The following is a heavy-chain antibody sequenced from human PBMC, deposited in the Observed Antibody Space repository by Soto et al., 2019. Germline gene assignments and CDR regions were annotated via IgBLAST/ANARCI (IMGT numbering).Heavy chain of an antibody. D-gene: IGHD2-15*01. CDR2: IIHILGIA. V-gene: IGHV1-69*02. Sequence: QVQLVQSGAEVKKPGSSVKVSCKASGGTFSSYTISWVRQAPGQGLEWMGRIIHILGIANYAQKFQGRVTITADKSTSTAYMELSSLRSEDTAVYYCARGSLANSWYSPDYWGQGTLVTVSS. CDR3: ARGSLANSWYSPDY. CDR1: GGTFSSYT. J-gene: IGHJ4*02.